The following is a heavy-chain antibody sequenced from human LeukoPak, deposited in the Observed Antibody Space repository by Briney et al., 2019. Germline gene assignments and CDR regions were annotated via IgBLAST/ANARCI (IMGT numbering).Heavy chain of an antibody. Sequence: SETLSLTCTVSGGSISSYYWSWIRQPPGKGLEWIGYIYYSGSTNYNPSLKSRVTISVDTSKNQFSLKLSSVTAAGTAVYYCARVERGGSSYYFDYWGQGTLVTVSS. CDR3: ARVERGGSSYYFDY. CDR1: GGSISSYY. D-gene: IGHD6-6*01. V-gene: IGHV4-59*01. CDR2: IYYSGST. J-gene: IGHJ4*02.